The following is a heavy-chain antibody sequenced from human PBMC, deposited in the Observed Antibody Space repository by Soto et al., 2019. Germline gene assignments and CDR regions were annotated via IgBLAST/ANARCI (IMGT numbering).Heavy chain of an antibody. V-gene: IGHV1-18*01. D-gene: IGHD5-18*01. CDR1: SYTFTSYG. Sequence: ASGKVSCKASSYTFTSYGFSWVRQAPGQGLEWMGWITAYNGNTKYAQKWQGRVTMTTDTSTSTAYMELRSLRSDDTAVYYCAREPDTAMAEGWGYDYAFDIWGQGTMVTVSS. CDR3: AREPDTAMAEGWGYDYAFDI. CDR2: ITAYNGNT. J-gene: IGHJ3*02.